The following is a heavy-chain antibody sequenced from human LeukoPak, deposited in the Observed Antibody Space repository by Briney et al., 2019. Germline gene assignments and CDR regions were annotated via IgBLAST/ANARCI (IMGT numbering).Heavy chain of an antibody. CDR1: GFTFSGSA. J-gene: IGHJ4*02. D-gene: IGHD3-22*01. CDR3: NYYDSSGYRSIDY. Sequence: GGSLRLSCAASGFTFSGSAMHWVRPASGKGLEWVGRIRSKANSYATAYAASVKGRFTISRDDSKNTAYLQMNSLKTEDTAVYYCNYYDSSGYRSIDYWGQGTLVTVSS. V-gene: IGHV3-73*01. CDR2: IRSKANSYAT.